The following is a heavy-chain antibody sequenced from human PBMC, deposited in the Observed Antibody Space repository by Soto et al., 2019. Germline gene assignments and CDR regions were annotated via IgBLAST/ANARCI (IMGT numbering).Heavy chain of an antibody. CDR2: IYYSGST. Sequence: QLQLQESGPGLVKPSETLSLTCTVSGGSISSSSYYWGWIRQPPGKGLEWIVSIYYSGSTYYNPSLKSRVTISVDTSKTQFSLKLSSVTAADTAVYYCARAVGYCSSTSCSDAFDIWGQGTMVTVSS. CDR3: ARAVGYCSSTSCSDAFDI. CDR1: GGSISSSSYY. D-gene: IGHD2-2*01. V-gene: IGHV4-39*01. J-gene: IGHJ3*02.